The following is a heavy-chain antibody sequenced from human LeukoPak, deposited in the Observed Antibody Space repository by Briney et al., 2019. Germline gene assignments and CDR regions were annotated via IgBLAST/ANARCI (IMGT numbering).Heavy chain of an antibody. CDR2: IYTSGSP. CDR3: ARSFLEWNNWFDP. D-gene: IGHD3-3*01. CDR1: DGSISSYY. V-gene: IGHV4-4*07. J-gene: IGHJ5*02. Sequence: PSETLSLTCTVSDGSISSYYWSWIRQPAGKGLEWIGRIYTSGSPNYNPSLKSRVTMSVDTSKNQFSLKLSSVTAADTAVYYCARSFLEWNNWFDPWGQGTLVTVSS.